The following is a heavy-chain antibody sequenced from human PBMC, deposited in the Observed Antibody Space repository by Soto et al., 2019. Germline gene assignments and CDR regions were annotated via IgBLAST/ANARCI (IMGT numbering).Heavy chain of an antibody. CDR2: INHSGST. J-gene: IGHJ4*02. CDR1: GGSFSGYY. D-gene: IGHD3-22*01. V-gene: IGHV4-34*01. Sequence: PSETLSLTCAVYGGSFSGYYWSWIRQPPGKGLEWIGEINHSGSTNYNPSLKSRVTISVDTSKNQFSLKLSSVTAADTAVYYCARGDYYDSSVIFDYWGQGTLVTVSS. CDR3: ARGDYYDSSVIFDY.